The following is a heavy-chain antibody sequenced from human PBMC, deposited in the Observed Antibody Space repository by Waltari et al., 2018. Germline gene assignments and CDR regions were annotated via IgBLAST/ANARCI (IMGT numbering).Heavy chain of an antibody. Sequence: EVQLVQSGAEVKKAGEPLKISCHINGYSFVNYWLAWVRQMPGKGLEWMGIIFPGDSSTFYSPSFQGQVTISADKSTSTAYLQWSSLKDSDTAVYYCARRSAVPASGGAFDIWGQGTKVTVSP. CDR2: IFPGDSST. D-gene: IGHD6-19*01. CDR3: ARRSAVPASGGAFDI. V-gene: IGHV5-51*01. J-gene: IGHJ3*02. CDR1: GYSFVNYW.